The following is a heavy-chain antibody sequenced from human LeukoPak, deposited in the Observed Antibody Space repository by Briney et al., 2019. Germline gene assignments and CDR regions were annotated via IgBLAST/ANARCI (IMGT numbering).Heavy chain of an antibody. J-gene: IGHJ5*02. CDR2: IYYSGST. V-gene: IGHV4-59*01. D-gene: IGHD6-19*01. Sequence: SETLSLTCTVSGGSISSYYWSWIRQPPGKGLEWIGYIYYSGSTNYNPSLKSRVTISVDTSKNQFSLKLSSVTAADTAVYYCARDRQGYSSGWHNWFDPRGQGTLVTVSS. CDR3: ARDRQGYSSGWHNWFDP. CDR1: GGSISSYY.